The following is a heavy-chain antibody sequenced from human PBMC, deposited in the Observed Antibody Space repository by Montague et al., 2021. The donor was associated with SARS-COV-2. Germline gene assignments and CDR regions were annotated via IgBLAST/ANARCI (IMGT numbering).Heavy chain of an antibody. CDR2: IHYSGST. CDR1: GGSISSYY. CDR3: AGTYYDFWSGFIHYYYMDV. Sequence: ETLSLTCTVSGGSISSYYWSWIRQPPGKGLEWIGCIHYSGSTNYNPSLKSRVTISVDTSKNQFSLKLSSVTAADTAVYYCAGTYYDFWSGFIHYYYMDVWGKGTTVTVSS. J-gene: IGHJ6*03. D-gene: IGHD3-3*01. V-gene: IGHV4-59*01.